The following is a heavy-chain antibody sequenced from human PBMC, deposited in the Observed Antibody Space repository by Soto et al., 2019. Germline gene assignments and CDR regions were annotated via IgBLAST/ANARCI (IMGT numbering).Heavy chain of an antibody. CDR3: ATWGIHDFWSGYYRPPQEESDY. V-gene: IGHV5-51*03. J-gene: IGHJ4*02. Sequence: EVQLVQSGAEVKKPGESLKISCKGSGYSFTSYWIGWVRQMPGKGLEWMGIIYPGDSDTRYSPSFQGQVTISADKSISTAYLQWSSLKASDTAMYYCATWGIHDFWSGYYRPPQEESDYWGQGTLVTVSS. CDR1: GYSFTSYW. D-gene: IGHD3-3*01. CDR2: IYPGDSDT.